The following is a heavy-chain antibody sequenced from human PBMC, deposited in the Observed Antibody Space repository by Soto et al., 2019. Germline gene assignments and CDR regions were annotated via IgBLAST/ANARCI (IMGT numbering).Heavy chain of an antibody. CDR2: IKSNSGGT. J-gene: IGHJ2*01. V-gene: IGHV1-2*02. Sequence: ASVKVSCKASGYTFTAYDMHWVRQAPGQGLEWMGWIKSNSGGTIYAQKLQGRVTMTTDTSIRTAHMELSSLRSDDTAVYYCARDASAVSLFGDRIPKNWYFDLGGRGTLVTVSS. CDR3: ARDASAVSLFGDRIPKNWYFDL. CDR1: GYTFTAYD. D-gene: IGHD3-10*01.